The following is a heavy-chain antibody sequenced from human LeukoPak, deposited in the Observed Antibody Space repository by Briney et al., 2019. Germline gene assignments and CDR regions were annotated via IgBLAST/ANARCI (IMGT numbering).Heavy chain of an antibody. CDR3: ARTRIGRFDP. CDR2: INHSGGT. V-gene: IGHV4-34*01. Sequence: SETLSLTCAVYGGSFSGYYWSWIRQPPGKGLEWIGEINHSGGTNYNPSLKSRVTISVDTSKNQFSLKLSSVTAADTAVYYCARTRIGRFDPWGQGTLVTVSS. J-gene: IGHJ5*02. CDR1: GGSFSGYY. D-gene: IGHD3-22*01.